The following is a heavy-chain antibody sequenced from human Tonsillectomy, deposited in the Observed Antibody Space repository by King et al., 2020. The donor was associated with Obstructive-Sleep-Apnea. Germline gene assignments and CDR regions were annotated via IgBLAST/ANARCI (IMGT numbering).Heavy chain of an antibody. D-gene: IGHD6-19*01. J-gene: IGHJ4*02. CDR2: IKSKTDGGTT. V-gene: IGHV3-15*01. Sequence: VQLVESGGGLVKPGGSLTLSCAASGFTFSNAWMSWVRQAPGKGLEWVGRIKSKTDGGTTDYPAPVKGKFTVSRDDSKNKLYLQINRLETEDTAVYYCTTGIRAGIDYWGQGTLVTVSS. CDR3: TTGIRAGIDY. CDR1: GFTFSNAW.